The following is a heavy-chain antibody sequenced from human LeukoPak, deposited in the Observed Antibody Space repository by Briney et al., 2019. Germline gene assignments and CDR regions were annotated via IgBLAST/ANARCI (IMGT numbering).Heavy chain of an antibody. CDR1: GGXFSTGGYY. J-gene: IGHJ4*02. D-gene: IGHD6-13*01. V-gene: IGHV4-31*03. Sequence: SETLSLTCTVSGGXFSTGGYYWSWIRQHPGKGLEWIGYIYYSGNTYYNPSLKSRVTISIDTSKNQFSLKLSSVTAADTAVYYCTRGYSSTWYEDNWGQGTLVTVSS. CDR2: IYYSGNT. CDR3: TRGYSSTWYEDN.